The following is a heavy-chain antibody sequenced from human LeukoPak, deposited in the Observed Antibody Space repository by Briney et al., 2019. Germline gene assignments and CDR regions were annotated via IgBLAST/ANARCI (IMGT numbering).Heavy chain of an antibody. D-gene: IGHD3-22*01. CDR2: INPSGGST. Sequence: ASVKVSCKASGYTFTSYYMHLVRQAPGQGLEWMGIINPSGGSTSYAQKFQGRVTMTTDTSTSTTYMELRSLRSDDTAVYYCARPYYYDSSGYYLALRYWGQGTLVTVSS. J-gene: IGHJ4*02. V-gene: IGHV1-46*01. CDR3: ARPYYYDSSGYYLALRY. CDR1: GYTFTSYY.